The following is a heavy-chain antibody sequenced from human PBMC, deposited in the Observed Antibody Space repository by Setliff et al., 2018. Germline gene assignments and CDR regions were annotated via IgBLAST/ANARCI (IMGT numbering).Heavy chain of an antibody. CDR1: GYSISSGYN. D-gene: IGHD2-21*01. J-gene: IGHJ3*02. V-gene: IGHV4-38-2*01. Sequence: NPSETLSLTCAVTGYSISSGYNWGWIRQPPGKGLEWIASIYYSGSTYYNPSLKSRVTISVDTSKNQFSLKLSSVTAADTAVYYCARVALVVVIRNAFDIWGQGTMVTVS. CDR3: ARVALVVVIRNAFDI. CDR2: IYYSGST.